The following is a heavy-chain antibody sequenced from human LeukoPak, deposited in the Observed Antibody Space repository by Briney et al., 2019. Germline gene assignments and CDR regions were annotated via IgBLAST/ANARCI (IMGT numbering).Heavy chain of an antibody. D-gene: IGHD6-25*01. V-gene: IGHV1-2*02. CDR1: GYTFTGYY. CDR2: INPNSGGT. CDR3: ARDLYSSGHVDY. Sequence: ASVKVSCKASGYTFTGYYMHWVRQAPGQGLEWMGWINPNSGGTNYAQKFQGRVTMTRDTSISTAYMELSRLRSDDTAVYYCARDLYSSGHVDYWGQGTLVTVSS. J-gene: IGHJ4*02.